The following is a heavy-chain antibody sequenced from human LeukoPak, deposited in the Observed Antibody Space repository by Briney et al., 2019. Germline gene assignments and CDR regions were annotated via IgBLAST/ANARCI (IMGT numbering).Heavy chain of an antibody. J-gene: IGHJ4*02. V-gene: IGHV1-69*13. Sequence: GASVKVSCKASGGTFSSYAISWVRQAPGQGLEWMGGIIPIFDTANYAQKFQGRVTITADESTSTAYMELSSLRSEDTAVYYCARGKWELPPAWYFDYWGQGTLVTVSS. CDR1: GGTFSSYA. CDR3: ARGKWELPPAWYFDY. CDR2: IIPIFDTA. D-gene: IGHD1-26*01.